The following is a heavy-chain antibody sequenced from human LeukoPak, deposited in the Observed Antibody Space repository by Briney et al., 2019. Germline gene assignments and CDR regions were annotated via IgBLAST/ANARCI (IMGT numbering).Heavy chain of an antibody. CDR3: AKYDTTVTPHFDY. V-gene: IGHV3-30*02. CDR1: GFTFSSYG. Sequence: AGGSLRLSCAVSGFTFSSYGMHWVRQAPGKGLEWVAFIRNDGSNKYYADSVKGRFTISRDNSKSTLYLQMNSLRAEDTAVYYCAKYDTTVTPHFDYWGQGTLVTVSS. CDR2: IRNDGSNK. D-gene: IGHD4-17*01. J-gene: IGHJ4*02.